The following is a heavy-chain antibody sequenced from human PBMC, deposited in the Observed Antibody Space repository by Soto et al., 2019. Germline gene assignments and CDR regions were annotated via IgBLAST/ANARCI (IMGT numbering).Heavy chain of an antibody. J-gene: IGHJ4*02. D-gene: IGHD6-13*01. CDR2: INAGNGKT. V-gene: IGHV1-3*01. CDR1: GYTFTSYT. Sequence: ASVKVSCKASGYTFTSYTIHWVRQAPGQRPEWMGWINAGNGKTKYSPRIQDRVNITRDTSASTVYMELSSLKSEDTAIYYCARVKAPNKYDSTWSYDYWGQGSLVTVSS. CDR3: ARVKAPNKYDSTWSYDY.